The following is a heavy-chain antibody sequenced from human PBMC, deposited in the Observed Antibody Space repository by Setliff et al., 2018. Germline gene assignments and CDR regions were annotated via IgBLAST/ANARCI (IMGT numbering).Heavy chain of an antibody. V-gene: IGHV3-21*04. CDR3: ARPMYYYYYYMDV. J-gene: IGHJ6*03. Sequence: PGGSLRLSCAASGFTFSTHSMNWVRQAPGKGLEWVSSISRSSTYIYYADSVKGRFTISRDNSKNTLYLQLNSLRSEDTAIYYCARPMYYYYYYMDVWGKGTAVTVSS. CDR2: ISRSSTYI. CDR1: GFTFSTHS.